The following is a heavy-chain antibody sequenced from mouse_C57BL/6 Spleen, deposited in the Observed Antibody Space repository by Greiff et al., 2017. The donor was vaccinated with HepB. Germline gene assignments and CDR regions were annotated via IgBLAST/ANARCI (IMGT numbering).Heavy chain of an antibody. CDR1: GYTFTSYW. Sequence: QVQLQQPGAELVKPGASVKLSCKASGYTFTSYWMQWVKQRPGQGLVWIGEIDPSASYTNYNQKFKGKATLTVDTSSSTAYMQLSSLTSEDSAVYYCARSDSYEGYWGQGTTLTVTS. CDR2: IDPSASYT. V-gene: IGHV1-50*01. J-gene: IGHJ2*01. D-gene: IGHD2-12*01. CDR3: ARSDSYEGY.